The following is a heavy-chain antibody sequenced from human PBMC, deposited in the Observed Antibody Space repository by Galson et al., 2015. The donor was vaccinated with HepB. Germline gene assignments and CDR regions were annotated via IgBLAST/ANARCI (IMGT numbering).Heavy chain of an antibody. J-gene: IGHJ4*02. V-gene: IGHV1-58*02. Sequence: LGFTFTSFAMQWVRQARGQSLEWMGWIVGGSGNTNYAQKFQGRVTISRDMSTSTAYMELSSLRSDDTAVYYCAADGGGYSYGWGQGTLVTVSS. CDR3: AADGGGYSYG. CDR2: IVGGSGNT. CDR1: GFTFTSFA. D-gene: IGHD5-12*01.